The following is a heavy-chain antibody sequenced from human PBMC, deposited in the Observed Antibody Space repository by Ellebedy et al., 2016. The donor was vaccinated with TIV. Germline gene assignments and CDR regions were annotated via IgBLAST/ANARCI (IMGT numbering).Heavy chain of an antibody. J-gene: IGHJ4*02. CDR3: AKGGGWFYYFDY. V-gene: IGHV3-9*01. CDR2: IGWDSVGI. CDR1: GFIFDDFA. D-gene: IGHD6-19*01. Sequence: SLKISCVASGFIFDDFAMHCVRQVPGKGLEWVAGIGWDSVGIGYADSMKGRFTISRDNAKKSLYLQINSLRPEDTAFYYCAKGGGWFYYFDYWGQGTLVTVSS.